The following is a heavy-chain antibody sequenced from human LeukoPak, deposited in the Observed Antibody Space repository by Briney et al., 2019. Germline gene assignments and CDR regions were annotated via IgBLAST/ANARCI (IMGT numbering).Heavy chain of an antibody. CDR2: MNHSGTT. Sequence: TSETLSLTCGVSGGSFIGYLWNWVRQSPGTGMEWIGEMNHSGTTNYNPSLKSRVTISIDRSRNQFSLNLTSVTAADTAVFYCARGVMQLVRFYFYMDVWGKGTTVTVSS. V-gene: IGHV4-34*01. D-gene: IGHD6-6*01. CDR3: ARGVMQLVRFYFYMDV. J-gene: IGHJ6*03. CDR1: GGSFIGYL.